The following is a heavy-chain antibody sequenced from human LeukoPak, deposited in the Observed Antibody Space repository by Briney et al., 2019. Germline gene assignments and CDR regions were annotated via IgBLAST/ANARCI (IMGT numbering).Heavy chain of an antibody. V-gene: IGHV1-2*02. D-gene: IGHD7-27*01. Sequence: AASVKVSFKASGYTFTDHYLHWVRQVPGQGLEWVGWVRPKTGDTHFDQKFQGRVTMTRDTSISTAYMELYGLRSDDTAVYYCARDHNWGADYWGQGTLITVSS. CDR2: VRPKTGDT. CDR1: GYTFTDHY. J-gene: IGHJ4*02. CDR3: ARDHNWGADY.